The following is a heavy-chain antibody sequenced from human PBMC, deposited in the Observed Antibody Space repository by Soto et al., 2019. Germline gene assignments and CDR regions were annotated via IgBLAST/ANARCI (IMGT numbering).Heavy chain of an antibody. CDR3: ASRDPGTSVDY. CDR2: IYRTGST. J-gene: IGHJ4*02. Sequence: QVQLQESGPGLVKPSGTLSLTCAVSGSSFTSNNWWTWVRQPPGQGLEWIGEIYRTGSTNYNPSLKSRVTISLDKSENQFSLKVTSLTAADTAVYSCASRDPGTSVDYWGQGTLVTVSS. CDR1: GSSFTSNNW. V-gene: IGHV4-4*02. D-gene: IGHD1-7*01.